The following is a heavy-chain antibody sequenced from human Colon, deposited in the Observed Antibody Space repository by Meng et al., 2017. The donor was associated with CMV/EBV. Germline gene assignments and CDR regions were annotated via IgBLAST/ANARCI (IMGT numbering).Heavy chain of an antibody. V-gene: IGHV3-9*01. CDR3: AKDIAMAGLVNGVEN. D-gene: IGHD3-3*01. J-gene: IGHJ4*02. Sequence: GGSLRLSCAASGFTFDDYAMHWVRQGPGKGPEWVSGISWNGGRVGYADSVKGRFTISRDNAKNSLYLQMNSLRLEDAGFYYCAKDIAMAGLVNGVENWGQGTLVTVSS. CDR1: GFTFDDYA. CDR2: ISWNGGRV.